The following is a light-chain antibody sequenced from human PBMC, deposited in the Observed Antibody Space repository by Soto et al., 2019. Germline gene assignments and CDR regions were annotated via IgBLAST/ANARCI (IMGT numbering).Light chain of an antibody. CDR1: GSNIGSNT. CDR3: ATWDDSLNGYV. J-gene: IGLJ1*01. V-gene: IGLV1-44*01. Sequence: QSVLTQPRSASGTPGQRITISCSGSGSNIGSNTVTWYQQLPRTAPKLLIYTNNQRPSGVPDRFSGSRSGTSASLAISGLQSGDEADYYCATWDDSLNGYVFGTGTKVTV. CDR2: TNN.